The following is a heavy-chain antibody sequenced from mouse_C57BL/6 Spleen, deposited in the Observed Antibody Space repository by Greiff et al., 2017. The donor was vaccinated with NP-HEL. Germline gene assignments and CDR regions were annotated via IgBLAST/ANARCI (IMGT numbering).Heavy chain of an antibody. CDR2: IHPNSGST. V-gene: IGHV1-64*01. J-gene: IGHJ2*01. CDR3: ALLLGRGDY. CDR1: GYTFTSYW. Sequence: QVQLKQPGAELVKPGASVKLSCKASGYTFTSYWMHWVKQRPGQGLEWIGMIHPNSGSTNYNEKFKSKATLTVDKSSSTAYMQLSSLTSEDSAVYYCALLLGRGDYWGQGTTLTVSS. D-gene: IGHD1-1*01.